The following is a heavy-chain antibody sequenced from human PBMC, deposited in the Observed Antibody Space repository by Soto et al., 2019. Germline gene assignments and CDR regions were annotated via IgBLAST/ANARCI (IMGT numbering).Heavy chain of an antibody. CDR1: GFGLTNCA. CDR3: TADKADSHGYGNY. J-gene: IGHJ4*02. V-gene: IGHV1-58*01. CDR2: IVAGSGKT. Sequence: GTSAEVSFEASGFGLTNCAGRWVRQASGQRLEWIGWIVAGSGKTNYAQKFQERVTITRDMSTGTAYMERIRLSFQDTAVYYCTADKADSHGYGNYWGQGTLVTVSS. D-gene: IGHD5-18*01.